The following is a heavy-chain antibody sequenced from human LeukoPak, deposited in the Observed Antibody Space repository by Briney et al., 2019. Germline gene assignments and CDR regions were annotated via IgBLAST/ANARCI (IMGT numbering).Heavy chain of an antibody. V-gene: IGHV4-61*02. Sequence: SETLSLTCTVSGGSISSSSYYWSWIRQPAGTGLEWIGRIPSSGSTNYNPSLKSRVTISVDTSKNQFSLKLSSVTAADTAVYFCARGPYSYDSSGAFDIWGQGTMVTVSS. J-gene: IGHJ3*02. CDR3: ARGPYSYDSSGAFDI. D-gene: IGHD3-22*01. CDR2: IPSSGST. CDR1: GGSISSSSYY.